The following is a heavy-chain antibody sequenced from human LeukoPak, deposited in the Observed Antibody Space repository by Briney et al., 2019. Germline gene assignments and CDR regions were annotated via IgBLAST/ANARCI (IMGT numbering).Heavy chain of an antibody. CDR2: IYHSGST. CDR1: GYSISSGYY. Sequence: SETLSLTCAVSGYSISSGYYWGWIRQPPGKGLEWIGSIYHSGSTYYNPSLKSRVTISVDTSKNQFSLKLSSVTAADTAVYYCARVIRGVTNREFDYWGQGTLVTVSS. CDR3: ARVIRGVTNREFDY. V-gene: IGHV4-38-2*01. D-gene: IGHD3-10*01. J-gene: IGHJ4*02.